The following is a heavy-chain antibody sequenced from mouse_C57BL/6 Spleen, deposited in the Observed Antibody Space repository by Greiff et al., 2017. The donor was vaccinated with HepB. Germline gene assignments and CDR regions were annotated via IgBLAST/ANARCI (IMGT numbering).Heavy chain of an antibody. D-gene: IGHD1-1*01. J-gene: IGHJ2*01. CDR1: GYAFSSSW. CDR3: ATTVVPLFDY. V-gene: IGHV1-82*01. Sequence: QVQLQQSGPELVKPGASVKISCKASGYAFSSSWMNWVKQRPGKGLEWIGRIYPGDGDTNYNGKFKGKATLTADKSSSTAYMQLSSLTSEDSAVYFCATTVVPLFDYWGQGTTLTVSS. CDR2: IYPGDGDT.